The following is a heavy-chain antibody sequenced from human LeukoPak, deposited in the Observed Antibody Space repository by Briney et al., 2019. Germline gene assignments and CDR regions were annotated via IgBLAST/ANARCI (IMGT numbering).Heavy chain of an antibody. CDR3: ASGMRVGPNI. CDR1: GYTFTGYY. Sequence: SCKASGYTFTGYYMHWVRQAPGQGLEWVSYISSSSDTIYYADSVKGRFTISRDNAKNSLYLQMNSLRVEDTAVYYCASGMRVGPNIWGQGTLVTVSS. V-gene: IGHV3-48*04. J-gene: IGHJ4*02. CDR2: ISSSSDTI. D-gene: IGHD1-26*01.